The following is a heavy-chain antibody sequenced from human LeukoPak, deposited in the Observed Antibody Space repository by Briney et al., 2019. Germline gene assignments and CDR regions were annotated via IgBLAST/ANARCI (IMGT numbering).Heavy chain of an antibody. CDR3: ARLLLDWDAFDI. V-gene: IGHV1-18*01. Sequence: ASVKVSCRASGYTFTSYGISWVRQAPGQGLEWMGWISAYNGNTNYAQKLQGRVTMTSDTSTSTAYMELRSLRSDDTAVYYCARLLLDWDAFDIWGQGTMVTVSS. J-gene: IGHJ3*02. CDR2: ISAYNGNT. D-gene: IGHD3-22*01. CDR1: GYTFTSYG.